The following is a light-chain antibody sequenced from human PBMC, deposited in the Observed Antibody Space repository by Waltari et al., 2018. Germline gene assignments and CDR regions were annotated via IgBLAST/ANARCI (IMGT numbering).Light chain of an antibody. V-gene: IGKV3-20*01. Sequence: EIVLTQSPGTLSLSPGERAALSCRASQIISNNYLAWYQQKPGQAPRRLIYHASTRAAGIPDSFSASGSGTDFTLTISRLEPEDFAVYYCQQYGGSPPVTFGPGTKVVVK. CDR2: HAS. CDR1: QIISNNY. CDR3: QQYGGSPPVT. J-gene: IGKJ3*01.